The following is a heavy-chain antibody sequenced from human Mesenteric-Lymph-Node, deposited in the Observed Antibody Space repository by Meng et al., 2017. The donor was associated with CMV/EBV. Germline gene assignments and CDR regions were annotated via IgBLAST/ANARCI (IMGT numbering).Heavy chain of an antibody. CDR2: TSPYNGDT. CDR3: ARDLAIAAAGTGFDY. Sequence: GYTFTSDGLSWVRQAPGQGLEWMGWTSPYNGDTNYAQKFQGRVTMTTDTSTSTAYMELRSLRSDDTAVYYCARDLAIAAAGTGFDYWGQGTLVTVSS. V-gene: IGHV1-18*01. D-gene: IGHD6-13*01. CDR1: GYTFTSDG. J-gene: IGHJ4*02.